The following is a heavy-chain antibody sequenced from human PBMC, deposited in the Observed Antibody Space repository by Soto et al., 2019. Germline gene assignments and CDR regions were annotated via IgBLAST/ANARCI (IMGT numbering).Heavy chain of an antibody. D-gene: IGHD5-12*01. CDR1: GFTVSNSY. CDR2: IYSSGIT. Sequence: GGSLRLSCAASGFTVSNSYMSWVRQAPGKGLKWVSLIYSSGITYYADSVKGRFTISRHNSENTLYLQMNSLRAEDTAVYYCARVGAYSGYDYTNWGQGTMVTVSS. V-gene: IGHV3-53*04. CDR3: ARVGAYSGYDYTN. J-gene: IGHJ3*01.